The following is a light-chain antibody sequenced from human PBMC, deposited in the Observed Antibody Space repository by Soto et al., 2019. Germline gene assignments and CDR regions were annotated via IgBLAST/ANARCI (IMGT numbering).Light chain of an antibody. V-gene: IGKV3-15*01. CDR2: GVS. CDR1: QSVSTN. Sequence: EIVMTQSPASLSVPPGERATLSCRASQSVSTNFAWYLQKPGQAPRLLIYGVSTRATAVPARFTASGSGTEFTLSISSLQSDDFGVYYRQQYDTWPRTFGQGTKVDIK. CDR3: QQYDTWPRT. J-gene: IGKJ1*01.